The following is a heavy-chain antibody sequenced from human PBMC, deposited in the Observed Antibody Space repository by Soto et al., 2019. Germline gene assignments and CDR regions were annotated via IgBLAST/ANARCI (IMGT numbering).Heavy chain of an antibody. CDR2: IIPIFGTA. V-gene: IGHV1-69*13. D-gene: IGHD2-15*01. CDR3: AKGYCSGGSCRGYYYYMDV. CDR1: GGTFSSYA. Sequence: GASVKVSCKASGGTFSSYAISWVRQAPGQGLEWMGGIIPIFGTANYAQKFQGRVTITADESTSTAYMELSSLRSEDTAVYYCAKGYCSGGSCRGYYYYMDVWGKGTTVTVSS. J-gene: IGHJ6*03.